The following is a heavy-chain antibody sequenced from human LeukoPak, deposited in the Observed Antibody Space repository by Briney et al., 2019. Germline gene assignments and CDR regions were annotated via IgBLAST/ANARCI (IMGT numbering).Heavy chain of an antibody. CDR2: ISYDGSNK. D-gene: IGHD6-19*01. CDR1: GFTFSSYG. J-gene: IGHJ4*02. Sequence: GRSLRLSCAASGFTFSSYGMHWVRQAPGKGLEWVAVISYDGSNKYYADSVKGRFTISRDNSKNTLYLQMNSLRAEDTAVYYCARLDSSGWFDYWGQGTLVTVSS. V-gene: IGHV3-30*03. CDR3: ARLDSSGWFDY.